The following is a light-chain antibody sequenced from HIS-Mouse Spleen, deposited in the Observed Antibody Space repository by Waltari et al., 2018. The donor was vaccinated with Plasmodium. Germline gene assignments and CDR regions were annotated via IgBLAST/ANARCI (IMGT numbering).Light chain of an antibody. Sequence: EIVFTHSPGTLSLSPGERAPLSCRASQSVSSSYLAWYQQKPGQAPRLLIYGASSRATGIPDRFSGSGSGTDFTLTISRLEPEDFAVYYCQQYGSSPYTFGQGTKLEIK. V-gene: IGKV3-20*01. J-gene: IGKJ2*01. CDR2: GAS. CDR3: QQYGSSPYT. CDR1: QSVSSSY.